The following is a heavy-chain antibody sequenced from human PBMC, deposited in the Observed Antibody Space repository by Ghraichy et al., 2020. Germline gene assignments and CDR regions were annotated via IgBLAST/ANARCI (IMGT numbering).Heavy chain of an antibody. D-gene: IGHD2-15*01. CDR3: AKGRIPEGYCSGGSCYALRDYYYYYGMDV. J-gene: IGHJ6*02. Sequence: GGSLRLSCAASGFTFSSYGMHWVRQAPGKGLEWVALISYNGSNKYYADSVKGRFTISRDNSKNTLYLQMNSLRAEDTAVYYCAKGRIPEGYCSGGSCYALRDYYYYYGMDVWGQGTTVTVSS. V-gene: IGHV3-30*18. CDR1: GFTFSSYG. CDR2: ISYNGSNK.